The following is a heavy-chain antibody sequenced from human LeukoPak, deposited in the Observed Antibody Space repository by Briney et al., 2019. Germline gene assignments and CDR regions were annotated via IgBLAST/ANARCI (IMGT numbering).Heavy chain of an antibody. V-gene: IGHV3-30*02. CDR1: GFKLSRNG. D-gene: IGHD3-22*01. J-gene: IGHJ4*02. Sequence: PGGSLRLSCAASGFKLSRNGMHWVRQAPGKGREWVAFIRYDATKKFYGDSVRGRFTISRDDSKNTLYLQMNNLRHEDTAVYFCARDFDDVNGDYYYIPDFWGQGVLVTVSS. CDR3: ARDFDDVNGDYYYIPDF. CDR2: IRYDATKK.